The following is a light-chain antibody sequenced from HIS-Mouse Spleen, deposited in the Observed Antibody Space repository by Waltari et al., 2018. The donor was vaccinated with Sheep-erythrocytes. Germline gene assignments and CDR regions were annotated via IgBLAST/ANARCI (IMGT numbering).Light chain of an antibody. Sequence: DIQMTQSPSSLSASVGDRVTITFRASQSISSYLNWYQQKPGKAPTLLIYAASSLQSGVPSRFSGSGSGTDFTLTISSLQPEDFATYYCQQSYSTPPLTFGGGTKVEIK. CDR3: QQSYSTPPLT. CDR2: AAS. V-gene: IGKV1-39*01. CDR1: QSISSY. J-gene: IGKJ4*01.